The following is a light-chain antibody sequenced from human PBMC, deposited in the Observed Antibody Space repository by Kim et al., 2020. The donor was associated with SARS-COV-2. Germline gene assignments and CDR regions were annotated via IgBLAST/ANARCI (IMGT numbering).Light chain of an antibody. J-gene: IGKJ1*01. V-gene: IGKV3-20*01. CDR1: QSLSND. CDR2: GAS. Sequence: FSPGERVSRSCRASQSLSNDLAWYQHRRGQAPRLLIYGASSRASGIADRFSGSGSGTDFTLTISRLEPEDFAVYYCQQYYSSPTTFGQGTKVDIK. CDR3: QQYYSSPTT.